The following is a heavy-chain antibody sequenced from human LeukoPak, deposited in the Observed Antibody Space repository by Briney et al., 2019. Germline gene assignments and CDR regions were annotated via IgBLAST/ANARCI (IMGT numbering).Heavy chain of an antibody. CDR1: GGSFSGYY. Sequence: PSETLSLTCAVYGGSFSGYYWSWIRQPPGKGLEWIGEINHSGSTNYNPSLKSRVTISVDTSKNQFSLKLSSVTAADTAVYYCARVQGDYVHFDYWGQGTLVTVSS. CDR2: INHSGST. V-gene: IGHV4-34*01. J-gene: IGHJ4*02. D-gene: IGHD4-17*01. CDR3: ARVQGDYVHFDY.